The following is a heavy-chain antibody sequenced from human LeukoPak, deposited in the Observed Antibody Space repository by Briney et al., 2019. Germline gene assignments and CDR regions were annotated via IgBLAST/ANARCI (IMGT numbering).Heavy chain of an antibody. V-gene: IGHV1-46*01. D-gene: IGHD6-19*01. CDR1: GYTFTSYY. Sequence: ASVKVSCKASGYTFTSYYMHWVRQAPGQGLEWMGIINPSGGSTSYAQKFQGRVTMTRDTSTSTVYMELSSLRSEDTAVYYCAALAMAGTGDYYYYGMDVWGKGTTVTVSS. J-gene: IGHJ6*04. CDR2: INPSGGST. CDR3: AALAMAGTGDYYYYGMDV.